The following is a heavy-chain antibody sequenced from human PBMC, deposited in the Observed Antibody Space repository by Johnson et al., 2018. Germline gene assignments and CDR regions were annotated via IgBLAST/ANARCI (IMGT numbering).Heavy chain of an antibody. Sequence: VQLVQSGAEVKKPGESLKISCKGSGYSFTSYWIGWVRQMPGKGLEWMGIIYPGDSDTRYSPPFHGQVSISAGTSINPAYLQWSSRKASDPAMYYCARRFEAAEYFQPWGQGTLVTGSS. CDR3: ARRFEAAEYFQP. CDR1: GYSFTSYW. V-gene: IGHV5-51*01. J-gene: IGHJ1*01. CDR2: IYPGDSDT.